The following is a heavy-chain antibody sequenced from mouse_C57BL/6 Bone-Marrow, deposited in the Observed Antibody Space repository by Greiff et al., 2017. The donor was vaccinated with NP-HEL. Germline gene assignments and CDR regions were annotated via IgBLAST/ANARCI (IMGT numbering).Heavy chain of an antibody. CDR2: IDPSDSYT. J-gene: IGHJ2*01. CDR3: AREGDYYGSSLDY. CDR1: GYTFTSYW. D-gene: IGHD1-1*01. V-gene: IGHV1-69*01. Sequence: VQLQESGAELVMPGASVKLSCKASGYTFTSYWMHWVKQRPGQGLEWIGEIDPSDSYTNYNQKFKGKSTLTVDKSSSTAYMQLSSLTSEDSAVDYCAREGDYYGSSLDYWGQGTTLTVSS.